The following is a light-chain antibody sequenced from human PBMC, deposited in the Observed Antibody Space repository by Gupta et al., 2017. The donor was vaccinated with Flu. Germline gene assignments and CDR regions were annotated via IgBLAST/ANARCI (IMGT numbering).Light chain of an antibody. V-gene: IGKV3-11*01. CDR3: HQRSNWPHT. J-gene: IGKJ4*01. CDR1: ESIKDY. Sequence: EIVLTQSPANLPLSPGERATLSCRASESIKDYLAWYQQKPGQAPRLLISDASNRATDIPGRFSGSGSGTDFTLTISSLEPEDFAVYYCHQRSNWPHTFGGGTKVEIK. CDR2: DAS.